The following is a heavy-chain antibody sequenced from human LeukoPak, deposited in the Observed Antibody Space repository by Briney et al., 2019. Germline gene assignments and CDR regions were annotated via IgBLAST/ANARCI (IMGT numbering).Heavy chain of an antibody. J-gene: IGHJ4*02. D-gene: IGHD1-1*01. V-gene: IGHV3-23*01. CDR1: GFTFSSYA. CDR3: AKLEAERHYVFDY. CDR2: ISGSGGST. Sequence: PGGTLRLSCAASGFTFSSYAMSWVRQAPGKGLEWVSAISGSGGSTYYADSVKGRFTISRDNSKNTLYLQMNSLRAEDTAVYYCAKLEAERHYVFDYWGQGTLVTVSS.